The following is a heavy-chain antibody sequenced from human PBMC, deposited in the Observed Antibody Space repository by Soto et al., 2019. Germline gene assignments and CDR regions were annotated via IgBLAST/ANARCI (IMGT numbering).Heavy chain of an antibody. Sequence: QVQLVQSGAEVKKPGSSVKVSCKASGGTFSRYAISWVRQAPGQGLEWMGGIIPIFGTANYAQKFQGRVTITADESTITAYIELSSLRWEDTAVYYCARAIVGSTTTGWLDPWGQGTLVTVSS. V-gene: IGHV1-69*01. CDR2: IIPIFGTA. J-gene: IGHJ5*02. CDR3: ARAIVGSTTTGWLDP. D-gene: IGHD1-26*01. CDR1: GGTFSRYA.